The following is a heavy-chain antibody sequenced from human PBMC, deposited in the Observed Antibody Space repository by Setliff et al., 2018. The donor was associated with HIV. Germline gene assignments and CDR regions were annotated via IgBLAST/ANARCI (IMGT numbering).Heavy chain of an antibody. CDR1: GYTFTSYY. CDR2: INPSGGST. J-gene: IGHJ3*02. V-gene: IGHV1-46*01. CDR3: ASVPPGREAFDI. Sequence: ASVKVSCKASGYTFTSYYMHWVRQAPGQGLEWMGIINPSGGSTSYAQKFQGRVTMTRDTSTSTVYMELSSLRSEDTAVYYCASVPPGREAFDIWGQGTMVTVSS.